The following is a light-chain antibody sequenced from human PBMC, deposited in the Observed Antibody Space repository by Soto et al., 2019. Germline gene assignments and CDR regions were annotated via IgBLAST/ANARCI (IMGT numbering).Light chain of an antibody. CDR1: SSDVGGYNY. CDR2: EVT. J-gene: IGLJ2*01. Sequence: QSALTQPPSVSGSPGQSITISCTGTSSDVGGYNYVSWYQQHPGKAPKLVIYEVTKRPSGVSNRFSGSKSGNTASLTISGLQAEDETDYCCSSYTSNNHVVFGGGTKLTVL. CDR3: SSYTSNNHVV. V-gene: IGLV2-14*01.